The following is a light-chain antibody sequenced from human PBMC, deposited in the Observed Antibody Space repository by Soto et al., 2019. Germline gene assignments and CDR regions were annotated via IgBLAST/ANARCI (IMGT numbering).Light chain of an antibody. Sequence: DVVMTQSPLSLPVTLGQPASISCRSSQSLVHSDGNTYLNWFQQRPGQSPRRLSYYVSNRDSAVQASISGSGSGPDFTLKISRVAAKDVGDYYCMQGTHWPLTFGQGTRVEIQ. CDR1: QSLVHSDGNTY. J-gene: IGKJ1*01. CDR2: YVS. V-gene: IGKV2-30*02. CDR3: MQGTHWPLT.